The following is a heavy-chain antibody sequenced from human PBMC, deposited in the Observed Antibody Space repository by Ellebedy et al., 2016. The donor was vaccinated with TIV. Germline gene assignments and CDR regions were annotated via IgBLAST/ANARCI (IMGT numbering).Heavy chain of an antibody. D-gene: IGHD5-18*01. Sequence: AASVKVSCKASGDTFKDYAISWVRQAPGQGLEWMGGIVPVFGIANYAQKFEGGVTVTADKSTTTAYMELSGLRPEDTAMYYCARWVYNYGPRLFYFDYWGQGTLVTVSS. CDR3: ARWVYNYGPRLFYFDY. CDR1: GDTFKDYA. J-gene: IGHJ4*02. V-gene: IGHV1-69*10. CDR2: IVPVFGIA.